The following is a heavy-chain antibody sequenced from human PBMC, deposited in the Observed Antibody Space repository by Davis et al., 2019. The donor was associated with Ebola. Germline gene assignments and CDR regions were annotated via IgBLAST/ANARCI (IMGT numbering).Heavy chain of an antibody. D-gene: IGHD3-3*01. J-gene: IGHJ4*02. Sequence: GESLKISCAASGFTFSDYYMSWIRQAPGKGLEWVSYISSSGSTIYYADSEKSRFTISRDNAKNSLYLQMNSLRAEDTAVYYCAREPPYSDFWSGYYNYWGQGTLVTVSS. CDR3: AREPPYSDFWSGYYNY. V-gene: IGHV3-11*01. CDR2: ISSSGSTI. CDR1: GFTFSDYY.